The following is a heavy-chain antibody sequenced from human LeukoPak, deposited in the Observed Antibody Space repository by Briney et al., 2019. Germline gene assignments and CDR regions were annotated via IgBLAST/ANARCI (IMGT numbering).Heavy chain of an antibody. D-gene: IGHD5-12*01. CDR3: ARDFTRGYSGYAYFYYYGMDV. J-gene: IGHJ6*02. Sequence: GASVKVSCKASGYTFTSYGISWVRQAPGQGLEWMGWISAYNGNTNYAQNLQGRVTMTTDTSTSTAYMELRSLRSDDTAVYYCARDFTRGYSGYAYFYYYGMDVWGQGTTVTVSS. V-gene: IGHV1-18*01. CDR1: GYTFTSYG. CDR2: ISAYNGNT.